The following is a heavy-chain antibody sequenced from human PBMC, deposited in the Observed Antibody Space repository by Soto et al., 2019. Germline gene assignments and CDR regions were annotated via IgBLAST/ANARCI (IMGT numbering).Heavy chain of an antibody. D-gene: IGHD4-17*01. CDR2: IYFSGRT. J-gene: IGHJ6*02. Sequence: PSETLSLTCTVSGGSVSGGSYYWNWIRQPPGKGLEWIGYIYFSGRTNYNPSLKSRVTISIDTSKNQFSLKLTSATAADTAVYYCSRDVDFGEEDVGGQGTTVTVSS. CDR3: SRDVDFGEEDV. CDR1: GGSVSGGSYY. V-gene: IGHV4-61*01.